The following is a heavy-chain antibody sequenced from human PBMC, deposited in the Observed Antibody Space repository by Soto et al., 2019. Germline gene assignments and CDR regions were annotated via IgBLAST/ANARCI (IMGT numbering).Heavy chain of an antibody. CDR2: MDPNSGNT. Sequence: GASVKVSCKASGYTFTSYDINWVRQATGQGLEWMGWMDPNSGNTGYAQKFQGRVTMTRNTSISTAYMELSSLRSEDTAVYYCARPPYGDWKNNAFDIWGQGTMVTVSS. D-gene: IGHD4-17*01. J-gene: IGHJ3*02. CDR3: ARPPYGDWKNNAFDI. CDR1: GYTFTSYD. V-gene: IGHV1-8*01.